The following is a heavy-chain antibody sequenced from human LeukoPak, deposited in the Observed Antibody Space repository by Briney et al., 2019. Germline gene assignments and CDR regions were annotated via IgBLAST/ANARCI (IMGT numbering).Heavy chain of an antibody. J-gene: IGHJ6*02. CDR1: GFTFSSYG. Sequence: PGGSLRLSCAASGFTFSSYGMHWVRQAPGKGLEWVAVIWYDGSNKYYADSVKGRFTISRDNSKNTLYLQMNSLRAEDTAVYYCARKWEFRSPQSYYYYYGMDVWGQGTTVTVSS. V-gene: IGHV3-33*01. CDR3: ARKWEFRSPQSYYYYYGMDV. CDR2: IWYDGSNK. D-gene: IGHD1-26*01.